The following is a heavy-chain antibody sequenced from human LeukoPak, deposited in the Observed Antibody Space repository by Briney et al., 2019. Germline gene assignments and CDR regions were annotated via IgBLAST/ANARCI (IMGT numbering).Heavy chain of an antibody. V-gene: IGHV4-34*01. D-gene: IGHD6-13*01. CDR3: ARKGPSAAATVDY. Sequence: SETLSLTCAVYGGSFSGYYWSWIRQPPGKGLEWIGEINHSGSTNYNPSLKSRVTISVDTSKNQFSLKLTSVTAADTAVYYCARKGPSAAATVDYWGQGTLVTVSS. J-gene: IGHJ4*02. CDR2: INHSGST. CDR1: GGSFSGYY.